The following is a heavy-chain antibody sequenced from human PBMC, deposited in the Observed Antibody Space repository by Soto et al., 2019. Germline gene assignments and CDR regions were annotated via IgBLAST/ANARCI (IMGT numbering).Heavy chain of an antibody. J-gene: IGHJ4*02. D-gene: IGHD3-10*01. CDR3: ARWKGGSYYSSPIDY. Sequence: PSETLSLTCTVSGGSISSYYWSWIRQPPGKGLEWIGYIYYTGSTNYNPSLKSRVTISVDTSKNQFSLKLSSVTAADTAVYYCARWKGGSYYSSPIDYWGQGTLVTVSS. CDR1: GGSISSYY. CDR2: IYYTGST. V-gene: IGHV4-59*08.